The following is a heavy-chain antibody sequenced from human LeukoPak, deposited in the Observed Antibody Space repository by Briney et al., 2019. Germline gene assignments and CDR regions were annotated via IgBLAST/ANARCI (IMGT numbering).Heavy chain of an antibody. CDR3: ARDPATSYYLDS. Sequence: ASVTVSCKASGYTFTAYYLNWVRQAPGQGLEWMGWIDPKTGGTKIAQKFQGRVTMTRDTAMSTVYMELYSLRSDDTAVYSCARDPATSYYLDSWGQGTLVTVSS. CDR2: IDPKTGGT. J-gene: IGHJ4*02. V-gene: IGHV1-2*02. CDR1: GYTFTAYY.